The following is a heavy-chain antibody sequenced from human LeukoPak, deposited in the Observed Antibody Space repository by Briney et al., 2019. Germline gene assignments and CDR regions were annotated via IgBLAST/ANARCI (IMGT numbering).Heavy chain of an antibody. CDR1: GFTFSNYG. J-gene: IGHJ6*02. CDR2: VAFDGSNE. V-gene: IGHV3-33*05. Sequence: GGSLRLSCAASGFTFSNYGMHWVRQGPGKGLEWVAVVAFDGSNEHYADSVKGRFTISRDNSKNTLYLQMNSLRAEDTAVYYCARVGAAVTTSSFYYGMDVWGQGTTVTVSS. CDR3: ARVGAAVTTSSFYYGMDV. D-gene: IGHD4-17*01.